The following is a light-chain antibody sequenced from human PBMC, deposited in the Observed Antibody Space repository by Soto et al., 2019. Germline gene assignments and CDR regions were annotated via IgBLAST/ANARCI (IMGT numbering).Light chain of an antibody. CDR3: QQYHTWPIT. J-gene: IGKJ4*01. V-gene: IGKV3-20*01. CDR2: GTS. Sequence: VLSHSPGRLSLSPGETATLSCRASQSVPSTYFAWYQQKSGQPPRLLISGTSNRATGIPDRFSGSGSGRDFTLTISSLQSEDCAIYYCQQYHTWPITFGGGTKVDIK. CDR1: QSVPSTY.